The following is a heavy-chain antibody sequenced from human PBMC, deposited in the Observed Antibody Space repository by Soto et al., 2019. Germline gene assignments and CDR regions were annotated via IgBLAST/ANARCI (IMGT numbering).Heavy chain of an antibody. Sequence: GASVKVSCKASGYTFTSYGIGWVRPAPGXGLEWMGWISAYNGNTNYAQKLQGRVTMTTDTSTSTAYMELRSLRSDDTAVYYCARVTVTYYDFWSGYDSDFDYRGKGTLVTVST. CDR3: ARVTVTYYDFWSGYDSDFDY. J-gene: IGHJ4*02. V-gene: IGHV1-18*01. D-gene: IGHD3-3*01. CDR1: GYTFTSYG. CDR2: ISAYNGNT.